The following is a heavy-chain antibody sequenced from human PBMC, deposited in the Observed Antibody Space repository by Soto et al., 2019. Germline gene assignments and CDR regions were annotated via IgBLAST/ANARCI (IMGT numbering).Heavy chain of an antibody. J-gene: IGHJ6*02. Sequence: LRLSCAASGFTFSSYGMHWVRQAPGKGLEWVAVIWYDGSNKYYADSVKGRFTISRDNPKNTLYLQMNSLRAEDTAVYYCARDRNCSSTSCYKGFYYYGMDVWGQGTTVTVSS. CDR2: IWYDGSNK. D-gene: IGHD2-2*02. CDR1: GFTFSSYG. CDR3: ARDRNCSSTSCYKGFYYYGMDV. V-gene: IGHV3-33*01.